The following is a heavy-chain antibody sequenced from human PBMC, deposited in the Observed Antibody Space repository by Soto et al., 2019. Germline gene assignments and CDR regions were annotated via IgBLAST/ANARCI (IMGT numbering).Heavy chain of an antibody. J-gene: IGHJ4*02. D-gene: IGHD1-1*01. CDR3: VRTGWNPPDY. CDR1: GFTFNRHW. Sequence: EVQLVESGGGLVQPGGSLRLSCAVSGFTFNRHWMSWVRQTPGKGLEWVASIKEDGSEKSYVDSVKGRFTISRDNAKNSLFPQMNSLRVDDTAVYYCVRTGWNPPDYWGQGTLVTVSS. V-gene: IGHV3-7*01. CDR2: IKEDGSEK.